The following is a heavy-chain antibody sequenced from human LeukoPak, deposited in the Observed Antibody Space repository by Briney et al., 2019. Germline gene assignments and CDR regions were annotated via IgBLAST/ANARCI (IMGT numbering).Heavy chain of an antibody. CDR2: IYHSGTT. V-gene: IGHV4-59*08. Sequence: PSETLSLTCTVSGGSISDYYWSWIRQSPGKGLEWIGYIYHSGTTNYNPSLKSRVTISVDTSKNQFSLKLSSVTAADTAVYYCARSDRGVWVDYWGQGTLVTVSS. CDR1: GGSISDYY. D-gene: IGHD3-10*01. CDR3: ARSDRGVWVDY. J-gene: IGHJ4*02.